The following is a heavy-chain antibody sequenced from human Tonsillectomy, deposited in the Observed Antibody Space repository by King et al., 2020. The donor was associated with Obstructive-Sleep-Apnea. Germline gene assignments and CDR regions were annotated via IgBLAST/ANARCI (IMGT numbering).Heavy chain of an antibody. CDR3: ARVDYGDYYFDY. CDR2: IIPILGIA. V-gene: IGHV1-69*09. J-gene: IGHJ4*02. Sequence: VQLVESGAEVKKPGSSVKVSCKASGGTFSSYAISWVRQAPGQGLEWMGGIIPILGIANYAQKFQGRVTITADKSTSTAYMELSSLRSEDTAVYYCARVDYGDYYFDYWGQGTLVTVSS. D-gene: IGHD4-17*01. CDR1: GGTFSSYA.